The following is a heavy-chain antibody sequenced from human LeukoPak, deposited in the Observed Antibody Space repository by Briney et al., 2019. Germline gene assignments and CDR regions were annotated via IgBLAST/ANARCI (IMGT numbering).Heavy chain of an antibody. J-gene: IGHJ4*02. CDR3: ARSDYGGKLDY. Sequence: PSETLSLTCTVSGGPISSGGYSWTWIRQPPGKGLECIGYIYPSGSTYYNPSLKSRGTISVDRSKNQLSLRLSSVTAADTAVYYCARSDYGGKLDYWGQGILVTVSS. CDR1: GGPISSGGYS. V-gene: IGHV4-30-2*01. D-gene: IGHD4-23*01. CDR2: IYPSGST.